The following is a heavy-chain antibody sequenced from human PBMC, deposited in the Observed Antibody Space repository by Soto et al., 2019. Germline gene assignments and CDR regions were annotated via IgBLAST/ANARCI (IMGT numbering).Heavy chain of an antibody. Sequence: SETLSLTCAVYGGSFSGYYWSWIRQPPGKGLEWIGEINHSGSTNYNPSLKSRVTISVDTSKNQFSLKLSSVTAADTAVYYCDAGGYYYDSSGYYYDYWGQGTLVTVSS. CDR1: GGSFSGYY. J-gene: IGHJ4*02. D-gene: IGHD3-22*01. CDR3: DAGGYYYDSSGYYYDY. CDR2: INHSGST. V-gene: IGHV4-34*01.